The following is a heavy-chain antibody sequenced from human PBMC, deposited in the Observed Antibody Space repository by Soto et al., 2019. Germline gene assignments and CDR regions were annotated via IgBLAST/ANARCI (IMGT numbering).Heavy chain of an antibody. CDR2: ISSYGSDT. V-gene: IGHV3-74*01. CDR3: ASNYAYAEGYYWYGIDV. Sequence: EVQLVESGGGLVLPGGSLRLSCAASGFTFSRYWMHWVRQAPGKGLVWVSRISSYGSDTHYADSVKGRFTISRDNAKNMLYLQMNSLRAGDTAVYHCASNYAYAEGYYWYGIDVWGQGTTVNVYS. J-gene: IGHJ6*02. CDR1: GFTFSRYW. D-gene: IGHD3-16*01.